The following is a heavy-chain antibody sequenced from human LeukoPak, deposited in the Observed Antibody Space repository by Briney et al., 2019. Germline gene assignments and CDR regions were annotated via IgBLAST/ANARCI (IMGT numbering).Heavy chain of an antibody. CDR3: AALQRRGYFDY. Sequence: PSETLSLTCTVSGGSISSSSYYWGWIRQPPGKGLEWIGSIYYSGSTYYNPSLESRVTISVDTSKNQFSLKLSSVTAADTAVYYCAALQRRGYFDYWGQGTLVTVSS. CDR1: GGSISSSSYY. CDR2: IYYSGST. V-gene: IGHV4-39*01. J-gene: IGHJ4*02. D-gene: IGHD5-18*01.